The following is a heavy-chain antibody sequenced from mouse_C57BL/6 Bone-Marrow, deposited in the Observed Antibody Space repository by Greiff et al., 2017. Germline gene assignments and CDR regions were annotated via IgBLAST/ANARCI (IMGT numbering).Heavy chain of an antibody. Sequence: QVQLQQPGAELVRPGTSVKLSCKASGYTFTSYWMHWVKQRPGQGLEWIGVIDPSDSYTNYNQKFKGKATLTVDTSSSPAYMQLSSLTSEDSAVYYCAREARQTLPFDYWGQGTLVTVSA. CDR1: GYTFTSYW. J-gene: IGHJ3*01. CDR3: AREARQTLPFDY. V-gene: IGHV1-59*01. D-gene: IGHD1-2*01. CDR2: IDPSDSYT.